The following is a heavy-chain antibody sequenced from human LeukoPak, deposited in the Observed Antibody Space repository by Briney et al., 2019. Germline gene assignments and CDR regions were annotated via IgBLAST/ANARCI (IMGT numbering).Heavy chain of an antibody. CDR2: IYYSGST. J-gene: IGHJ5*02. CDR1: GGSISSYY. Sequence: SETLSLTCTVSGGSISSYYWSWIRQPPGKGLEWIGYIYYSGSTNYNPSLKSRVTISVDTSKNQFSLKLSSVTAADTAVYYCARDPLGGRFDPWGQGTLVTVSS. D-gene: IGHD3-16*01. V-gene: IGHV4-59*01. CDR3: ARDPLGGRFDP.